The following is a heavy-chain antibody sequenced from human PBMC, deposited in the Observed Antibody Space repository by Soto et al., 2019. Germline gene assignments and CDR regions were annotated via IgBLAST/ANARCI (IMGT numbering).Heavy chain of an antibody. D-gene: IGHD6-13*01. V-gene: IGHV4-39*01. CDR2: IYYSGST. J-gene: IGHJ3*02. CDR3: ARRVSGGYSSSWYDMDDASDI. CDR1: GGSSSSSSYY. Sequence: SETLSLTCTVSGGSSSSSSYYWGWIRQPPGKGLEWIGSIYYSGSTYYNPSLKSRVTISVDTSKNQFSLKLSSVTAADTAVYYCARRVSGGYSSSWYDMDDASDIWGQGTMVTVSS.